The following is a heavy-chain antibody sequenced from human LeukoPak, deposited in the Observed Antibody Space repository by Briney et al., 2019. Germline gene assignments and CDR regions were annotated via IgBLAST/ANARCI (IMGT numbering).Heavy chain of an antibody. V-gene: IGHV4-59*08. J-gene: IGHJ6*03. Sequence: SETLSLTCTVSGDSITNYFWSWIRQPPGKGLEWIGYIYYSGSTNYNPSLQSRVTISVDTSKNQFSLRLNSVTGADTAVYYCARHHHDYYYYMDVWGKGTTVTVSS. CDR2: IYYSGST. CDR3: ARHHHDYYYYMDV. CDR1: GDSITNYF.